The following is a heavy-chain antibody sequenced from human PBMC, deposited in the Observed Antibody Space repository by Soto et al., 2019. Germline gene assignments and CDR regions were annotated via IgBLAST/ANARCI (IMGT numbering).Heavy chain of an antibody. D-gene: IGHD6-19*01. CDR2: IYHSGST. J-gene: IGHJ5*02. CDR1: GGSISSGGYS. Sequence: QLQLQESGSGLVKPSQTLSLTCAVSGGSISSGGYSWSWIRQPPGKGLEWIGYIYHSGSTYYNPSLKSRVTISVDMSKKQFSLKLSSVTAADTAVYYCARVDGQWLEPKWLDPWGQGTLVTVSS. V-gene: IGHV4-30-2*01. CDR3: ARVDGQWLEPKWLDP.